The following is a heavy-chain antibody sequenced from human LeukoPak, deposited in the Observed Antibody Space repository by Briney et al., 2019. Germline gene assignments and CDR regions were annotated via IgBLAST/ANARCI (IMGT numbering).Heavy chain of an antibody. D-gene: IGHD2-2*01. CDR3: ARALGYCSSTSCPLDY. V-gene: IGHV4-30-4*01. CDR1: GGSISSGDYY. J-gene: IGHJ4*02. Sequence: SETLSLTCTVSGGSISSGDYYWSWIRQPPGKGLEWIGYIYYSGSTYYNPSLKSRVTISVDMSKNQFSLKLSSVTAADTAVYYSARALGYCSSTSCPLDYWGQGTLVTVSS. CDR2: IYYSGST.